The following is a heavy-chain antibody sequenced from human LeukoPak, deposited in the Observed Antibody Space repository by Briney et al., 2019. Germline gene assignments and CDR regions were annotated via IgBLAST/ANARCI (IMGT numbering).Heavy chain of an antibody. CDR3: ISGGGTADY. J-gene: IGHJ4*02. D-gene: IGHD1-1*01. Sequence: GGSLRLSCAASVFTFNNAWMNWRGGVRQAPGKGLGWVGINKIKTPDGTTDYAALVKGRFTISRDDSKNTVYLEMNSLESEDTAVYYCISGGGTADYWGQGTLVSVSS. V-gene: IGHV3-15*01. CDR2: NKIKTPDGTT. CDR1: VFTFNNAW.